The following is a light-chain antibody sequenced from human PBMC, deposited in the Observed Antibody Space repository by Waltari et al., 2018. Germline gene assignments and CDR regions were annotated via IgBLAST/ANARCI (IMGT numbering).Light chain of an antibody. CDR2: GAS. CDR3: QQYNNLWT. J-gene: IGKJ1*01. CDR1: QSVSYN. Sequence: EIVMTQSPATLSVSPGERATLSCRASQSVSYNLAWYQQKPGQAPRLLIYGASTRATGIPARFSGSGSGTEFTLTISSLQSEDFAVYYCQQYNNLWTFGQGTKVEIQ. V-gene: IGKV3-15*01.